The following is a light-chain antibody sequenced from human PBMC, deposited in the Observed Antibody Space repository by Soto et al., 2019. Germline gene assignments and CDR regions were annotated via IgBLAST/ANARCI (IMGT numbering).Light chain of an antibody. Sequence: DIQLTQSPASVSAAVGDRINISCRASQPIKTWLAWYQQKPGKGPKLLIYTASTLETGVPSRFRGSASGTDSTLTIISLQPEDAAIYSCQQSASFPFPFGPGAKV. CDR3: QQSASFPFP. J-gene: IGKJ3*01. V-gene: IGKV1-12*02. CDR2: TAS. CDR1: QPIKTW.